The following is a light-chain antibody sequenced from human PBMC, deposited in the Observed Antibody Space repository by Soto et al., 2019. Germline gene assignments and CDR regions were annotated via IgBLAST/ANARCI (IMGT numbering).Light chain of an antibody. J-gene: IGLJ1*01. CDR3: SSYTSSSTLYV. CDR2: EVS. V-gene: IGLV2-14*01. Sequence: QSALTQRASVSGSPGQSITISCTGTSSDVGGYNYVSWYQQHPGKAPKLMIYEVSNRPSGVSNRFSGSKSGNTASLTISGLQAEDEADYYCSSYTSSSTLYVFGIGTKLTVL. CDR1: SSDVGGYNY.